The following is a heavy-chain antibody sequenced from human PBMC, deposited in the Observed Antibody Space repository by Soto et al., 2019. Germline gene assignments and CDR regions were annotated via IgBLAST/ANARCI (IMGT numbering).Heavy chain of an antibody. CDR1: GYTFTSYG. D-gene: IGHD3-16*01. J-gene: IGHJ4*02. Sequence: ASVKVSCKASGYTFTSYGMHWVRQAPRQRLEWMGWINAGNGNTKYSQKFQGRVTITRDTSASTAYMELSSLRSEDTAVYYCARGLHVYYFAYWGQGTLVTVSS. CDR3: ARGLHVYYFAY. CDR2: INAGNGNT. V-gene: IGHV1-3*01.